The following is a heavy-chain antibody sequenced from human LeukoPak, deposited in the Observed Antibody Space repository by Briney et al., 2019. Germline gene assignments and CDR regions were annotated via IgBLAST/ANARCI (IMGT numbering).Heavy chain of an antibody. CDR3: ARDHPTYSGSYCDY. CDR2: IKQDGSEK. D-gene: IGHD1-26*01. J-gene: IGHJ4*02. CDR1: GFTFSSYW. V-gene: IGHV3-7*01. Sequence: GGSLRLSCVASGFTFSSYWMSWVRQAPGKGLEWVANIKQDGSEKYYVDSVKGRFTISRDNAKNSLYLQMNSLRAEDTAVYYCARDHPTYSGSYCDYWGQGTLVTVSS.